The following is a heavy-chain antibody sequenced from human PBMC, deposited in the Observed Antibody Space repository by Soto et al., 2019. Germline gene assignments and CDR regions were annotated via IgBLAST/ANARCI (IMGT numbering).Heavy chain of an antibody. D-gene: IGHD2-8*01. Sequence: LRLSFAASGFTFGDYWMTWVRQAPGKGLEWVANLKRDGRERYYVDSVKGRFSVSRDNAKNSLYLQMNNLRPEDTAVYYCARDVYEILGRVVRRLDSWGQGTLVTVS. CDR3: ARDVYEILGRVVRRLDS. CDR1: GFTFGDYW. V-gene: IGHV3-7*03. J-gene: IGHJ4*02. CDR2: LKRDGRER.